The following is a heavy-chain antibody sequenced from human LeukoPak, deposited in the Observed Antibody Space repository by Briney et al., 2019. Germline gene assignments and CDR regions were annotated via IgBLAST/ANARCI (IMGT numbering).Heavy chain of an antibody. D-gene: IGHD5-18*01. J-gene: IGHJ4*02. CDR2: INHGGST. V-gene: IGHV4-34*01. CDR1: GFTLSIYS. CDR3: ARGRTAMSN. Sequence: GSLRLSCAASGFTLSIYSMNWIRQPPGKGLEWIGEINHGGSTNYNPSLKSRVTISVDTSKNQFSLKLSSVTAADTAVYYCARGRTAMSNWGQGTLVTVSS.